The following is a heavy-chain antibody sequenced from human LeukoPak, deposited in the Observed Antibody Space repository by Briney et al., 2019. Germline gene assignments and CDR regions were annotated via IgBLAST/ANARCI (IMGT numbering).Heavy chain of an antibody. CDR3: ARDYHIVVVPAAISPPRQNWFDP. J-gene: IGHJ5*02. Sequence: ASVKVSCKASGYTFTSYGISWVRQAPGQGLEWMGWISAYNGNTNYAQKLQGRVTMTTDTSTSTAYMELRSLRSDDTAVYYCARDYHIVVVPAAISPPRQNWFDPWGQGTLVTVSS. V-gene: IGHV1-18*01. CDR2: ISAYNGNT. CDR1: GYTFTSYG. D-gene: IGHD2-2*02.